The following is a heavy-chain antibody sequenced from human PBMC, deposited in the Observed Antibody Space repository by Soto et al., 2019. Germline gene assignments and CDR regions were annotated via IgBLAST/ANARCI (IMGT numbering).Heavy chain of an antibody. CDR1: GGYISGSNYF. CDR3: ARQGSNWFDS. CDR2: VYYSGFA. V-gene: IGHV4-39*01. J-gene: IGHJ5*01. Sequence: PSETLSLTCNVSGGYISGSNYFWGWIRQPPGKGLEWIVSVYYSGFAYYNPSLKSRVAVSADTSKNQFSLKLSSVTAADAAVYYCARQGSNWFDSWGQGTLVTVSS.